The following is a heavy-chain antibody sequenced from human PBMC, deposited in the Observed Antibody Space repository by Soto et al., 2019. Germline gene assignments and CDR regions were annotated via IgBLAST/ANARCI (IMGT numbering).Heavy chain of an antibody. V-gene: IGHV3-21*01. D-gene: IGHD5-18*01. CDR3: ARDTASYYGMDV. J-gene: IGHJ6*02. CDR1: GFTFSSYS. CDR2: ISSSSSYI. Sequence: LRLSCAASGFTFSSYSMNWVRQAPGKGLEWVSSISSSSSYIYYADSVKGRFTISRDNAKNSLYLQMNSLRAEDTAVYYCARDTASYYGMDVWGQGTTVTVSS.